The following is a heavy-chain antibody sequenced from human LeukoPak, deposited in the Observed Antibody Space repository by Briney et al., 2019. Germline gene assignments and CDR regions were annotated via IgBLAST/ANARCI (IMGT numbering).Heavy chain of an antibody. Sequence: GGFLRLSCAASGFTFSSYAMSWVRQAPGKGLEWVSAISGSGGSTYYADSVKGRFTISRDNSKNTLYLQMNSLRAEDTAVYYCAKDLRYSSSWPADYWGQGTLVTVSS. D-gene: IGHD6-13*01. CDR1: GFTFSSYA. CDR3: AKDLRYSSSWPADY. CDR2: ISGSGGST. J-gene: IGHJ4*02. V-gene: IGHV3-23*01.